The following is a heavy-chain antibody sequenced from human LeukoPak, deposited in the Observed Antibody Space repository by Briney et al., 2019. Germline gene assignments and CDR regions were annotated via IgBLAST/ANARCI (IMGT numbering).Heavy chain of an antibody. Sequence: PSETLSLTCTVSGGSISSYYWSWIRQPPGKGLEWIGYIYYSGSTNYNPSLKSRVTISVDTSKNQFSLKLSSVTVADTAVYYCARGRSGLDYWGQGTLVTVSS. D-gene: IGHD2-15*01. CDR3: ARGRSGLDY. V-gene: IGHV4-59*01. CDR2: IYYSGST. CDR1: GGSISSYY. J-gene: IGHJ4*02.